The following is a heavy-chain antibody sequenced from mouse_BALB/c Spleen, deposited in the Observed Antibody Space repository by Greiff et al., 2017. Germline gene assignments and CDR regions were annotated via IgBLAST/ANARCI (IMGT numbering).Heavy chain of an antibody. D-gene: IGHD1-2*01. CDR3: ARDGFTTATLYAMDY. CDR2: IWGDGST. V-gene: IGHV2-6-7*01. J-gene: IGHJ4*01. Sequence: VKLVESGPGLVAPSQSLSITCTVSGFSLTGYGVNWVRQPPGKGLEWLGMIWGDGSTDYNSALKSRLSISKDNSKSQVFLKMNSLQTDDTARYYCARDGFTTATLYAMDYWGQGTSVTVSS. CDR1: GFSLTGYG.